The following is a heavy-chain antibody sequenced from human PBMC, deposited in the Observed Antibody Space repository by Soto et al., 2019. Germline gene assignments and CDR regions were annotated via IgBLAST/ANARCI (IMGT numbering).Heavy chain of an antibody. V-gene: IGHV6-1*01. J-gene: IGHJ4*02. CDR1: GDSVSSNSAA. CDR2: TYYRSKWYN. CDR3: ARAKIAARLYFDY. Sequence: SPTLSLPCAISGDSVSSNSAAWTWIRQSPSRGLEWLGRTYYRSKWYNDYAVSVKSRITINPDTSKNQFSLQLNSVTPEDTAVYYCARAKIAARLYFDYWGQGTLVTVSS. D-gene: IGHD6-6*01.